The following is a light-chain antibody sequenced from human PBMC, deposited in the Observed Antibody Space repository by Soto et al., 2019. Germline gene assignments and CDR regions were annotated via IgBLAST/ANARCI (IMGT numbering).Light chain of an antibody. J-gene: IGLJ2*01. CDR3: QTWGTGIVV. Sequence: QLVLTQSPSASASLGASVKLTCTLSSGHSSYAIAWHQQQPEKGPRHLMKLNSDGSHSKGDGIPDRFSGSSSGAERYLTISCLQSEDEADYYCQTWGTGIVVFGGGTKLTVL. CDR2: LNSDGSH. V-gene: IGLV4-69*01. CDR1: SGHSSYA.